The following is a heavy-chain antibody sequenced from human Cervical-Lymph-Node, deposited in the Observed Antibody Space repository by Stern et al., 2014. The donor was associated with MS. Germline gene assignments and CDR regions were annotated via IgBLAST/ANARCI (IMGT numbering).Heavy chain of an antibody. CDR2: INPSGGST. J-gene: IGHJ4*02. D-gene: IGHD3-22*01. Sequence: QDQLVQSGAEVKKPGASVKVSCKASGYTFTSYYMHWVRQAPGQGLEWMGIINPSGGSTSYAQKFQGRVTMTRDTSTSTVYMELSSLRSEDTAVYYCARGERITMIVVVVPGFDYWGQGTLVTVSS. V-gene: IGHV1-46*01. CDR1: GYTFTSYY. CDR3: ARGERITMIVVVVPGFDY.